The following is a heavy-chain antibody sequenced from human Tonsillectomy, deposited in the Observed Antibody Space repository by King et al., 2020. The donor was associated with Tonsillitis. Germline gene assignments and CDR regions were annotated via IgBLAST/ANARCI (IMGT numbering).Heavy chain of an antibody. Sequence: VQLVESGGGVVQPGGSLRLSCAASGFTFSSYGMHWVRQAPGKGLEWVAFIRYDGSNKYYADSVKGRFTISRDNSKNTLYLQMNSLRAEDTAVYYCAKDSTSITIVGVVQNHWGQGTLVTVSS. CDR2: IRYDGSNK. V-gene: IGHV3-30*02. J-gene: IGHJ5*02. CDR3: AKDSTSITIVGVVQNH. CDR1: GFTFSSYG. D-gene: IGHD3-3*01.